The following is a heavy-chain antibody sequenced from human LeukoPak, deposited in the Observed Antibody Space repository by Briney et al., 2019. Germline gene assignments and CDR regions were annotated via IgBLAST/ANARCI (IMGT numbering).Heavy chain of an antibody. CDR1: GGTFSSYA. CDR2: IIPIFGTA. Sequence: ASVKVSCKASGGTFSSYAISWVRQAPGQGLEWMGGIIPIFGTANYAQKFQGRVTITADESTSTAYMELSSLRSEDTAVYYCARGPSGYDLHFDYWGQGTLVTVSS. CDR3: ARGPSGYDLHFDY. V-gene: IGHV1-69*13. D-gene: IGHD5-12*01. J-gene: IGHJ4*02.